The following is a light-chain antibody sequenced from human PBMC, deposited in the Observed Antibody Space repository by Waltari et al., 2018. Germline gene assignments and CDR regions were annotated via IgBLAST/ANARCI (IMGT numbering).Light chain of an antibody. V-gene: IGKV1-39*01. CDR3: QQTYNAPLT. CDR2: VAS. CDR1: QSVSYY. Sequence: DVQMTQSPSSLSASVGDRVTITCRASQSVSYYLNWYQQKAGQAPKLLIYVASSLETGVPSRFSGSGSGTDFTRTISNLQPEDFATYLCQQTYNAPLTFGGGTKVEIK. J-gene: IGKJ4*01.